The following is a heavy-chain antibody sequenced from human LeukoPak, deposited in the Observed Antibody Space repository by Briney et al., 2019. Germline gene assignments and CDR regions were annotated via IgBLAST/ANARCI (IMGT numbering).Heavy chain of an antibody. V-gene: IGHV1-46*01. CDR3: ARESLWGVVIKSSIGYFAY. D-gene: IGHD3-3*01. CDR1: GYTFTSYY. Sequence: ASVKVSCKASGYTFTSYYMHWVRQAPGQGLEWMGIINPSGGSTSYAQKFQGRVTMTRDTSTSTLYMELSSLRSEDTAVYYCARESLWGVVIKSSIGYFAYWGQGTLVTVSS. J-gene: IGHJ4*02. CDR2: INPSGGST.